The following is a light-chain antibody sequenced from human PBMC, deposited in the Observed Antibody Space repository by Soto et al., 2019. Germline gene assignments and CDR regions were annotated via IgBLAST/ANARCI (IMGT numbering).Light chain of an antibody. Sequence: ESMLTQYPDTLSLSPGESATLSCRASQSVRSSYLAWYQQTPGQTPRLLIYAASSRATGIPDRFSGSGSGTDFSLTISRLEAEDFAVYYCQQYGSSPRTFGQVTKVDI. CDR3: QQYGSSPRT. CDR2: AAS. V-gene: IGKV3-20*01. CDR1: QSVRSSY. J-gene: IGKJ1*01.